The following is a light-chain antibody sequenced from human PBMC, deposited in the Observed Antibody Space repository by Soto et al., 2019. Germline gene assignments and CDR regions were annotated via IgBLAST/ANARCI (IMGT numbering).Light chain of an antibody. CDR2: DAS. Sequence: EIVLTQSPATLSLSPGDTATLSCRATQRVSTYLAWYQQKPGQAPRLLIYDASNRAPGIPARFSGSGSETDFTLTISSLEPEDFAVYYCHQRNNWPLTFGGGTKVDIK. CDR3: HQRNNWPLT. J-gene: IGKJ4*01. CDR1: QRVSTY. V-gene: IGKV3-11*01.